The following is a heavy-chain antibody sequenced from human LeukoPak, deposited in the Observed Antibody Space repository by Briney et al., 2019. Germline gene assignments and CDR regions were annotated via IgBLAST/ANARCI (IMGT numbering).Heavy chain of an antibody. Sequence: GGSLRLSCAASGFTFSSYSMNWVRQAPGKGLEWVSSISSSSSYIYYADSVKGRFTISRDNAKNSLYLQMNSLRAGDTAVYYCARAAFRYSSSSFCDYWGQGTLVTVSS. CDR1: GFTFSSYS. D-gene: IGHD6-6*01. J-gene: IGHJ4*02. CDR3: ARAAFRYSSSSFCDY. CDR2: ISSSSSYI. V-gene: IGHV3-21*01.